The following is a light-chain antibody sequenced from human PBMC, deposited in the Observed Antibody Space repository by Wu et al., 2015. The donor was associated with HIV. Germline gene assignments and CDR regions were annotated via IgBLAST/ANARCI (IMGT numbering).Light chain of an antibody. CDR1: QSVSSSY. CDR3: QHYDDSSQFT. V-gene: IGKV3-20*01. J-gene: IGKJ3*01. Sequence: EIVLTQSPGTLSLSPGERATLSCRASQSVSSSYLAWYQQRPGQPPRLLIFSTSKRAAGVSDRFGGWGTGTDFHLIINRLEPEDSAVYFCQHYDDSSQFTFGPGTKVHIK. CDR2: STS.